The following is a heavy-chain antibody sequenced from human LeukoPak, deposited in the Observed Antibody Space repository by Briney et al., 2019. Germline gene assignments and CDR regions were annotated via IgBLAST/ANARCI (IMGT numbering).Heavy chain of an antibody. CDR3: ARSRYSSGWIDY. CDR1: GYTFTSYA. V-gene: IGHV1-3*03. J-gene: IGHJ4*02. D-gene: IGHD6-19*01. CDR2: INAGNGNT. Sequence: ASVKVSCKASGYTFTSYAMHWVRQAPGQRLEWMGWINAGNGNTKYSQEFQGRVTITRDTSASTAYMELSSLRSEDMAVYYCARSRYSSGWIDYWGQGTLVTVSS.